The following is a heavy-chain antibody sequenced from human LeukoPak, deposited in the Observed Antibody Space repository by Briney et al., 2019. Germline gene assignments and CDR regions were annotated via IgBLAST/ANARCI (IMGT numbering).Heavy chain of an antibody. CDR3: ARADSGSYASDY. CDR1: GYTFTGYY. D-gene: IGHD1-26*01. CDR2: INPNSGGT. Sequence: ASVKVSCKASGYTFTGYYMHWVRQAPGQGLEWMGWINPNSGGTNYAQKFQGRVTMTRDTSISTAYMELSRLRSDDTAVYYCARADSGSYASDYWGQGTLVTVSS. V-gene: IGHV1-2*02. J-gene: IGHJ4*02.